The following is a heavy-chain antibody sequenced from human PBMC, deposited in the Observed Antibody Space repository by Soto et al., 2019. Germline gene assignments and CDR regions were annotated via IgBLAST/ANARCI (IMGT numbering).Heavy chain of an antibody. CDR2: IIPIFGTA. CDR1: GGTFSSYA. D-gene: IGHD1-1*01. CDR3: ARRFSGTGYFDY. J-gene: IGHJ4*02. V-gene: IGHV1-69*13. Sequence: SVKVSCKASGGTFSSYAISWVRQAPGQGLEWMGGIIPIFGTANYAQKFQGRVTITADESTSTAYMELSSLRSEDTAVYYCARRFSGTGYFDYWGQGTLVTVSS.